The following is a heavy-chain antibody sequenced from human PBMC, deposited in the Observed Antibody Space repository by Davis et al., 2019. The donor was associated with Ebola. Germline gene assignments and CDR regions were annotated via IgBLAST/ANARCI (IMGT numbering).Heavy chain of an antibody. CDR2: IIPIFGTA. CDR1: GGTFSSYA. V-gene: IGHV1-69*13. J-gene: IGHJ6*02. Sequence: AASVKVSCKASGGTFSSYAISWVRQAPGQGLEWMGGIIPIFGTANYAQKFQGRVTITADESTSTAYMGLSSLRSEDTAVYYCARFRGNPGYYYYGMDVWGQGTTVTVSS. D-gene: IGHD1-14*01. CDR3: ARFRGNPGYYYYGMDV.